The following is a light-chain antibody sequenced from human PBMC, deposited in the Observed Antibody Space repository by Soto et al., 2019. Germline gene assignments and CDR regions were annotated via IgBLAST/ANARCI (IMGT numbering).Light chain of an antibody. Sequence: QSALTQPRSVSGSPGQSVTISCTGTSSDVVSWYQQHPGKVPKLIIYYVTQRPSGVPDRFSGSKSGNTASLTISGLQAEDEADYYCCSSAGGYTWVFGGGTKLTVL. CDR3: CSSAGGYTWV. V-gene: IGLV2-11*01. J-gene: IGLJ3*02. CDR2: YVT. CDR1: SSDV.